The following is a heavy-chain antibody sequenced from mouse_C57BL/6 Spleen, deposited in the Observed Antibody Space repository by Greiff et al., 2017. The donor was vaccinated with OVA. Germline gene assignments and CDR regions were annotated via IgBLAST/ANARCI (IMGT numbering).Heavy chain of an antibody. V-gene: IGHV1-55*01. J-gene: IGHJ1*03. CDR2: IYPGSGST. Sequence: VQLQQSGAELVKPGASVKMSCKASGYTFTSYWITWVKQRPGQGLEWIGDIYPGSGSTNYNEKFKSKATLTVDTSSSTAYMQLSSLTSEDSAVYYGARSGDSDDSYWYFDVWGTGTTVTVSS. D-gene: IGHD2-12*01. CDR1: GYTFTSYW. CDR3: ARSGDSDDSYWYFDV.